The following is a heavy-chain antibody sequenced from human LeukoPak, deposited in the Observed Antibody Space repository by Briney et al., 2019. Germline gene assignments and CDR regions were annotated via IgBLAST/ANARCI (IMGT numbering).Heavy chain of an antibody. D-gene: IGHD6-13*01. J-gene: IGHJ5*02. CDR2: MNPNSGNT. V-gene: IGHV1-8*01. CDR1: GYTFTSYD. CDR3: ARARRIAAAGRIWFDP. Sequence: ASVKVSCKASGYTFTSYDINWVRQAPGQGLEWMGWMNPNSGNTGYAQKFQGRVTMTRNTSISTAYMELSSLRSEDTAVYYCARARRIAAAGRIWFDPWGQGTLVTVSS.